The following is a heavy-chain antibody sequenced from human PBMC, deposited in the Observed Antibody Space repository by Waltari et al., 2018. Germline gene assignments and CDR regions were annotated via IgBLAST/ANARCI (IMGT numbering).Heavy chain of an antibody. CDR3: ARHCTNCVCLFPWFDP. J-gene: IGHJ5*02. CDR2: IIPILGIA. D-gene: IGHD2-8*01. Sequence: QVQLVQSGAEVKKPGSSVKVSCKASGGTFSSYTISWVRQAPGQGLEWMGRIIPILGIANYAQKFQGRVTITADKSTSTAYMELSSLRSEDTAVYYCARHCTNCVCLFPWFDPWGQGTLVTVSS. CDR1: GGTFSSYT. V-gene: IGHV1-69*02.